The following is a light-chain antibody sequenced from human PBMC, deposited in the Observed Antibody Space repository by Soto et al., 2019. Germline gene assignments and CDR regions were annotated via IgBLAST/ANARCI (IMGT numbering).Light chain of an antibody. CDR1: QSVSSN. CDR3: QQYNNWPPRDA. Sequence: EIVMTQSPATLSVSPGERATLSCRASQSVSSNLAWYQQKPGQAPRLLIYGASTRATGIPARFSGSGSGTEFTLTMSSLQSEDFAVYYCQQYNNWPPRDAFGQGTKVQIK. CDR2: GAS. J-gene: IGKJ1*01. V-gene: IGKV3-15*01.